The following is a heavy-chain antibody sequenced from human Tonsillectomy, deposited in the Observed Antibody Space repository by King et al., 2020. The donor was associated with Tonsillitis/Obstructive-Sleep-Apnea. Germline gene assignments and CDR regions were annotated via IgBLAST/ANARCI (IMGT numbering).Heavy chain of an antibody. D-gene: IGHD3-9*01. Sequence: VQLVESGGGLVQPGGSLRLSCAASGFTVSSNYMSWVRQAPGKGLEWVSVIYSCGSTYYADSVKGRFTISRHNSKNTLYLQMNSLRAEDTAVYYCARDRGYYDILTGYYKAYYYMDVWGKGTTVTVSS. V-gene: IGHV3-53*04. CDR3: ARDRGYYDILTGYYKAYYYMDV. CDR1: GFTVSSNY. J-gene: IGHJ6*03. CDR2: IYSCGST.